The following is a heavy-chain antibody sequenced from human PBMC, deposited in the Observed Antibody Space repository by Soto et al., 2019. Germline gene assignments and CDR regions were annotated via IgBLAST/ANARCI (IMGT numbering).Heavy chain of an antibody. V-gene: IGHV1-18*01. CDR3: AREYETVGLDY. D-gene: IGHD4-4*01. J-gene: IGHJ4*02. CDR1: GYTFTSYG. CDR2: ISAYNGNT. Sequence: ASVKVSFKASGYTFTSYGISWLRQAPGQGLEWMGWISAYNGNTNYAQKLQGRVTMTTDTSTSTAYMELRSLRSDDTAVYYCAREYETVGLDYWGQGTLVTVSS.